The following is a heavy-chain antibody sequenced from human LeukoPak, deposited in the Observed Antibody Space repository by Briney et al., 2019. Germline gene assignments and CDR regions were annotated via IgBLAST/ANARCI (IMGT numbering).Heavy chain of an antibody. Sequence: AGGSLRLSCTASGFTFGDYAMSWVRQAPGKGLEWVGFIRSKAYGGTTEYAASVKGRFTISRDDSKSIAYPQMNSLKTEDTAVYYCTRLWGDSSGYYYYYFDYWGQGTLVTVSS. J-gene: IGHJ4*02. V-gene: IGHV3-49*04. CDR2: IRSKAYGGTT. CDR3: TRLWGDSSGYYYYYFDY. D-gene: IGHD3-22*01. CDR1: GFTFGDYA.